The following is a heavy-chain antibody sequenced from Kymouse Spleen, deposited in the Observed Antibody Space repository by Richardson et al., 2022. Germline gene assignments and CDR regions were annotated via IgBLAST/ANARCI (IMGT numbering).Heavy chain of an antibody. CDR2: ISGSGGST. V-gene: IGHV3-23*04. J-gene: IGHJ4*02. Sequence: EVQLVESGGGLVQPGGSLRLSCAASGFTFSSYAMSWVRQAPGKGLEWVSAISGSGGSTYYADSVKGRFTISRDNSKNTLYLQMNSLRAEDTAVYYCARTYYDILTGYPHFDYWGQGTLVTVSS. CDR1: GFTFSSYA. D-gene: IGHD3-9*01. CDR3: ARTYYDILTGYPHFDY.